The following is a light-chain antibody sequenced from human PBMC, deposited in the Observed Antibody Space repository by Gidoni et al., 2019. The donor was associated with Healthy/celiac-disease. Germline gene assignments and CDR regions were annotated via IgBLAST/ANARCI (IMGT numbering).Light chain of an antibody. CDR3: QQSYSTPKLT. Sequence: DIQMTQSPSSLSASVGDRVTITCRASQSISSYLNWYQQKPGKAPKLLIYAASSLQSGVPSRWITPSNRVTPRRVSQSRTARTDFTLTISSLQPEDFATYYCQQSYSTPKLTFGGGTKVEIK. CDR1: QSISSY. J-gene: IGKJ4*01. V-gene: IGKV1-39*01. CDR2: AAS.